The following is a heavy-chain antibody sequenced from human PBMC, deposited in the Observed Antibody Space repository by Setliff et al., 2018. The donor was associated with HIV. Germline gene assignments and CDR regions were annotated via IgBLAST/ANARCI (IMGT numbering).Heavy chain of an antibody. CDR1: GGSFSSGGYY. J-gene: IGHJ4*02. V-gene: IGHV4-31*03. CDR2: IYYSGST. Sequence: PSETLSLTCTVSGGSFSSGGYYWSWIRQLPGKGLEWIGYIYYSGSTYYNPSRKSRITISVDTSENQFSLKLRSVTAADTAVYYCARGAGLYGDYHVYWGQGTLVTVS. D-gene: IGHD4-17*01. CDR3: ARGAGLYGDYHVY.